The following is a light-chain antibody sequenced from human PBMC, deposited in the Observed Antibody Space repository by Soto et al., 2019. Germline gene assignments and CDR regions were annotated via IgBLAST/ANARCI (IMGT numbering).Light chain of an antibody. CDR2: DVS. J-gene: IGLJ1*01. V-gene: IGLV2-14*01. CDR1: SSEGGVYNY. Sequence: QSVVTQPASVSGSPGQSITISCTGTSSEGGVYNYVSWYQQHPGKAPKFIIYDVSNRPSGVSNSFSGSKYGNTAYLTISGLQDEEEVYYYCSSYTTSNTRQIVFGTVTKVTVL. CDR3: SSYTTSNTRQIV.